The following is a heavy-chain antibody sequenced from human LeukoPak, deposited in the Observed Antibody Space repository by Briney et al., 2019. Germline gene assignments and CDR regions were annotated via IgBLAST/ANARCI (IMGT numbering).Heavy chain of an antibody. D-gene: IGHD1-26*01. CDR2: IDAEMSGT. J-gene: IGHJ4*02. V-gene: IGHV3-74*01. Sequence: GGCLRLSCAASGFTFSSHWMHWVRQAPGKGLVWVSRIDAEMSGTTYVDSAKGRFTISRDNAKSTLYLQMHSLRAEDTAVYYCARGSGEGATDYWRQGTLVTVSS. CDR3: ARGSGEGATDY. CDR1: GFTFSSHW.